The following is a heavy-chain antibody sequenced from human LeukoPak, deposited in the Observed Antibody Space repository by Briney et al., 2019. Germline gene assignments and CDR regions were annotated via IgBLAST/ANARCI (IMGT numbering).Heavy chain of an antibody. CDR2: ISGSGGST. CDR3: AKTSRSGSYRRTAWYYYYMDV. D-gene: IGHD1-26*01. CDR1: GFTFRSYA. Sequence: GGSLRLSCAASGFTFRSYAMSWVRQAPGKGLEWVSGISGSGGSTYYADSLKGRFTISRDNSKNTLYLQMNSLRAEDTAVYYCAKTSRSGSYRRTAWYYYYMDVWGKGTTVTVSS. J-gene: IGHJ6*03. V-gene: IGHV3-23*01.